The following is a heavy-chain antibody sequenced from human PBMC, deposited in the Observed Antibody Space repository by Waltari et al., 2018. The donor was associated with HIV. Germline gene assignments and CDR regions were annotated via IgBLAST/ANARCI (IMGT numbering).Heavy chain of an antibody. CDR3: VKERGPFNGFDI. CDR2: IWSDGYNK. Sequence: QVYLMESGGGVVQPGGSLKLSCAASGFTFISYGMHWVRQAQGKGLEWVAVIWSDGYNKFYADSVRGRFTFSRDNSKYTLSLQMNSLRAEDTALYYCVKERGPFNGFDIWGQGTMVTVSS. J-gene: IGHJ3*02. D-gene: IGHD3-16*01. V-gene: IGHV3-33*06. CDR1: GFTFISYG.